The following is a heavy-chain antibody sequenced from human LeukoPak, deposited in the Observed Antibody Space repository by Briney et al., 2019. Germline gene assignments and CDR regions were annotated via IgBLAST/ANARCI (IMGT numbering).Heavy chain of an antibody. CDR2: INHSGST. V-gene: IGHV4-34*01. CDR3: AREAMVSSNSDY. CDR1: GGSFSGYY. J-gene: IGHJ4*02. Sequence: SETLSLTCAVYGGSFSGYYWSWIRQPPGKGLEWIGEINHSGSTNYNPSLKSRVTISVDTSKNQFSLKLSSVTAADTAVYYCAREAMVSSNSDYWGQGTLVTVSS. D-gene: IGHD5-18*01.